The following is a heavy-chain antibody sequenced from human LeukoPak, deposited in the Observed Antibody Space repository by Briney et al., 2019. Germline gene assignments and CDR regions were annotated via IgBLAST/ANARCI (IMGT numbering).Heavy chain of an antibody. V-gene: IGHV4-4*07. J-gene: IGHJ6*03. D-gene: IGHD3-10*01. Sequence: SETLSLTCNVSGVSISSYYWSWIRQPAGKGLEWIGRIHTSGSTNYNPSLKSRVTMSVDTSKNQFSLKLSSVTAADTAVYYCARDGTALLWFGESRTYYYMDVWGKGTTVTISS. CDR1: GVSISSYY. CDR3: ARDGTALLWFGESRTYYYMDV. CDR2: IHTSGST.